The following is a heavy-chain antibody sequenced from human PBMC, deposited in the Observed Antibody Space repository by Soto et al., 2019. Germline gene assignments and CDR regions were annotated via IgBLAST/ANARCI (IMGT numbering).Heavy chain of an antibody. CDR1: AFTFSNAW. V-gene: IGHV3-15*01. J-gene: IGHJ6*02. CDR3: TTDSRFLEWSSYYYGMGV. Sequence: GGSLRLSCAASAFTFSNAWMTWVRQVPGKGLEWVGRIKSRPHGGTTDYAAPVKGRFTSSRYDAKYTLYRQMYRLKTDDTVGYYWTTDSRFLEWSSYYYGMGVWGPGTTVAVAS. CDR2: IKSRPHGGTT. D-gene: IGHD3-3*01.